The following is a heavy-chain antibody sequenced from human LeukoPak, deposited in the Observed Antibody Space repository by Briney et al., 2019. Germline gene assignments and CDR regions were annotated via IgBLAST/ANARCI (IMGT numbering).Heavy chain of an antibody. CDR1: GFTFSSYS. Sequence: GGSLRLSCAASGFTFSSYSMNWVRQAPGKGLEWVSSISSSSSYIYYADSVKGRFTISRDNAKNSLYLQMNSLRAEDTAVYYCAQTARGHQLLWIDYWGQGTLVTVSS. CDR3: AQTARGHQLLWIDY. CDR2: ISSSSSYI. J-gene: IGHJ4*02. V-gene: IGHV3-21*01. D-gene: IGHD2-2*01.